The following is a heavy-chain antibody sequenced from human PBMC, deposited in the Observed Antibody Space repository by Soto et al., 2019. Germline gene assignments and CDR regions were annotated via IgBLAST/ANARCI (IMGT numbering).Heavy chain of an antibody. Sequence: QVQLQQWCAGLLKPSETLSLTCAVFGGSVNSGNYYWSWIRQPPGKGLEWIGEMSHSGGTHFNPSLKSRVTISVDPPKNQYSLKMSSVTAADTALYYCARVERGTATTVVDAFDIWGPGTMVTVSS. CDR2: MSHSGGT. CDR1: GGSVNSGNYY. CDR3: ARVERGTATTVVDAFDI. D-gene: IGHD1-1*01. V-gene: IGHV4-34*01. J-gene: IGHJ3*02.